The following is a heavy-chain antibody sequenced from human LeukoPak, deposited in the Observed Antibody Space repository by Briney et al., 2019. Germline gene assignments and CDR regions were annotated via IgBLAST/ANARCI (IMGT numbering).Heavy chain of an antibody. V-gene: IGHV4-61*02. CDR3: ARDRSSSYTRDWFDP. CDR1: GGFISSGSYY. Sequence: PSETLSLTCTVSGGFISSGSYYWSWIRQPAGKGLEWIGRIYNSESINYNPSLKSRVTMSIDTSKNQFSLKLNSVTAADTAVYYCARDRSSSYTRDWFDPWGQGALVTVSS. J-gene: IGHJ5*02. CDR2: IYNSESI. D-gene: IGHD6-13*01.